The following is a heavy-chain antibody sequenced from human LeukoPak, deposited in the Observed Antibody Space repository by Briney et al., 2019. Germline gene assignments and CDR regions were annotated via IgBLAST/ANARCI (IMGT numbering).Heavy chain of an antibody. CDR2: IYYSGST. J-gene: IGHJ5*02. Sequence: SETLSLTCTVSGGSISSYYWSWIRQPPGKGLEWIGYIYYSGSTNYNPSLKSRVTISVDTSKNQFSLTLSSVTAADTAVYYCARGGYYGSGNDFRFDPWGQGTLVTVSS. D-gene: IGHD3-10*01. CDR1: GGSISSYY. CDR3: ARGGYYGSGNDFRFDP. V-gene: IGHV4-59*01.